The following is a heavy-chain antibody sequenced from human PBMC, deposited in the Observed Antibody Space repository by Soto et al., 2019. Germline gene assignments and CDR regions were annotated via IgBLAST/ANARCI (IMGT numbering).Heavy chain of an antibody. D-gene: IGHD5-12*01. V-gene: IGHV5-51*01. Sequence: GESLKISCKGSGYSFTSYWIGWVRQMPGKGLEWMGIIYPGDSDTRYSPSFQGQVTISADNSISTAYLQWSSLKASDTAMYYCARHAPYSGYEPDVYYYYYMDVWGKGTTVTVSS. CDR1: GYSFTSYW. CDR3: ARHAPYSGYEPDVYYYYYMDV. CDR2: IYPGDSDT. J-gene: IGHJ6*03.